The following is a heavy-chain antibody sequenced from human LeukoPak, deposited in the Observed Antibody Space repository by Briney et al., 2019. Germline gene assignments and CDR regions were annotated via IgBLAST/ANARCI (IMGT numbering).Heavy chain of an antibody. V-gene: IGHV4-34*01. D-gene: IGHD3-3*01. CDR1: GGSFSGYY. CDR2: INLTGRT. Sequence: SETLSLTCAVYGGSFSGYYWSWIRQPPGKALEWIGEINLTGRTNYNPSLKSRVTISSDTSKNQFSLKLNSVTAADTAVYYCARGGGGVIITSNYYYMDVWAKGTTVTVSS. J-gene: IGHJ6*03. CDR3: ARGGGGVIITSNYYYMDV.